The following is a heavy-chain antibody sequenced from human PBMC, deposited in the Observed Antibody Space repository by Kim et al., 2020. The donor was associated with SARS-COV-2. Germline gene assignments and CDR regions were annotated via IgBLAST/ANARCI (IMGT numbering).Heavy chain of an antibody. D-gene: IGHD3-10*01. CDR1: GGSFSGYY. CDR2: INHSGST. J-gene: IGHJ5*02. CDR3: AKKNYYGSGSYLNWFDP. V-gene: IGHV4-34*01. Sequence: SETLSLTCAVYGGSFSGYYWSWIRQPPGKGLEWIGEINHSGSTNYNPSLKSRVTISVDTSKNQFSLKLSSVTAADTAVYYCAKKNYYGSGSYLNWFDPWG.